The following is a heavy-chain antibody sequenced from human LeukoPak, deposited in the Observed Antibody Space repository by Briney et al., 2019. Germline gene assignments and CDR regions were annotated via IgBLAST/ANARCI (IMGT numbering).Heavy chain of an antibody. J-gene: IGHJ4*02. CDR2: ISGSGDST. D-gene: IGHD6-13*01. CDR1: GLTFSSFA. CDR3: AEDRDYRSSWYTADY. Sequence: PGGSLRLSCAVSGLTFSSFAMSWVRQAPGKGLEWVSAISGSGDSTYYADSVKGRFTISRDNSKSTLFLQMNSLRAEDTAVYYCAEDRDYRSSWYTADYWGQGTLVTVSS. V-gene: IGHV3-23*01.